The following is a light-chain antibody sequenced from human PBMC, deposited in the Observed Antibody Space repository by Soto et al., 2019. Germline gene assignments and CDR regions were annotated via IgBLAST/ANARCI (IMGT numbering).Light chain of an antibody. CDR1: QSISSW. J-gene: IGKJ1*01. V-gene: IGKV1-5*01. Sequence: IQLTPSPSTLSAYVGARVTITCRASQSISSWLAWYQQKPGKAPKLLIYDASSLESGVPARFSGSGSGTDFTLTISSLQSEDFAVYYCQQNDNWPCTFGRGTKV. CDR2: DAS. CDR3: QQNDNWPCT.